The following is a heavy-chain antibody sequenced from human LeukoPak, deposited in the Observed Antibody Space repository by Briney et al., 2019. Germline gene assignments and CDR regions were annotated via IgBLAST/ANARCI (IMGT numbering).Heavy chain of an antibody. CDR1: GDSLRSTNW. V-gene: IGHV4-4*02. D-gene: IGHD2-2*01. Sequence: KSSETLSLTCAVSGDSLRSTNWWSWVRQPPGKGLEWIGEIYHSGTTNYNPSLKSRVTISMDTSNNQFFLDLRSVTAADTAIYYCANKVYCSSTSCYHAGFWGQGTLVTVSS. CDR3: ANKVYCSSTSCYHAGF. J-gene: IGHJ4*02. CDR2: IYHSGTT.